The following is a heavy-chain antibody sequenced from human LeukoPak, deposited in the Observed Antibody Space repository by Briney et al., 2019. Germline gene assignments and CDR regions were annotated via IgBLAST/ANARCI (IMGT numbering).Heavy chain of an antibody. V-gene: IGHV3-74*01. CDR2: INNDGSST. D-gene: IGHD6-13*01. CDR3: ARVFSSSFRPYFDY. J-gene: IGHJ4*02. Sequence: PGGSLRLSCAASGFTFSSYWMHWVRQAPGKGLVWVSRINNDGSSTSYADSVKGRFTISRDNAKSTLYLQMNSLRAEDTAVYYCARVFSSSFRPYFDYWGQGTLVTVSS. CDR1: GFTFSSYW.